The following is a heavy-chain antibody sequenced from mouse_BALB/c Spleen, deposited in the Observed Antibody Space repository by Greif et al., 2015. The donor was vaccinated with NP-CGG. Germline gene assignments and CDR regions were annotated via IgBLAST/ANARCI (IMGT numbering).Heavy chain of an antibody. CDR2: INPYNDGT. V-gene: IGHV1-14*01. D-gene: IGHD1-1*01. CDR1: GYTFTSYV. J-gene: IGHJ1*01. Sequence: EVKLMESGPELVKPGASVKMSCKASGYTFTSYVMHWVKQKPGQGLEWIEYINPYNDGTKYNEKFKGKATLTSDKSSSTAYMELSSLTSEDSAVYYCARSGPYYYGSTYYWYFDVWGAGTTVTVSS. CDR3: ARSGPYYYGSTYYWYFDV.